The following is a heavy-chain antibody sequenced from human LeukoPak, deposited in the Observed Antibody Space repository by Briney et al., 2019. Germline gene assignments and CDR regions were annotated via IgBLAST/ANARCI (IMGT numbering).Heavy chain of an antibody. D-gene: IGHD4-17*01. CDR2: ISSRNTYI. CDR3: ARGPHAADYGDYSYFDY. V-gene: IGHV3-21*01. J-gene: IGHJ4*02. CDR1: GFTFSSYS. Sequence: GGSLRLSCAASGFTFSSYSMNWVRQAPGKGLEWVSSISSRNTYIYDADSVKGRFTISRDNAKNSLYLEMNSLRAEDTAVYYCARGPHAADYGDYSYFDYWGQGTLVTVSS.